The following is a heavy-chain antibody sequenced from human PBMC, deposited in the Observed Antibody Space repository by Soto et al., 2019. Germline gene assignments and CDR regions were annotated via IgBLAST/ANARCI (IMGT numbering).Heavy chain of an antibody. D-gene: IGHD6-19*01. V-gene: IGHV3-30*18. J-gene: IGHJ5*02. CDR1: GFRFRVYG. CDR2: ISDDGSNK. Sequence: PGGSLRLSCAASGFRFRVYGMHWVRQDPGKGLEWLAAISDDGSNKYYGDSVKGRFTISRDNSKNTLYLQINSLRAEDTAVYYCAKDRERDQNNGWPQGTWGQGTQVTVSS. CDR3: AKDRERDQNNGWPQGT.